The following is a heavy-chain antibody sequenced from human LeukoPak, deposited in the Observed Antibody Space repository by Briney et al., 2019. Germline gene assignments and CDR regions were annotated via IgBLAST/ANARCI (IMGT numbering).Heavy chain of an antibody. V-gene: IGHV4-4*07. J-gene: IGHJ4*02. CDR1: GGSISSYY. CDR2: IYTSGST. Sequence: SETLSLTCTVSGGSISSYYWSWIRQPAGKGLEWIGRIYTSGSTNYNPSLKSRVTISVDTSKNQFSLKLNSVTAADTAVYYCARVDGHAGYYDSSGFLDYWGQGTLVTVSS. CDR3: ARVDGHAGYYDSSGFLDY. D-gene: IGHD3-22*01.